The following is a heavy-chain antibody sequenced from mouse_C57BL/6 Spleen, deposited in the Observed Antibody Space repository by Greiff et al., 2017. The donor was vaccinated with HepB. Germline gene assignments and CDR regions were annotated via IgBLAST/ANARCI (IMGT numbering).Heavy chain of an antibody. CDR3: ARVDYDDY. Sequence: VQLQQSGPELVKPGASVKISCKASGYTFTDYYMNWVKQSHGKSLEWIGDINPNNGGTSYNQKFKGKATLTVDKSSSTAYMELRSLTSEDSAVYYCARVDYDDYWGQGTTLTVSS. CDR1: GYTFTDYY. J-gene: IGHJ2*01. CDR2: INPNNGGT. D-gene: IGHD2-4*01. V-gene: IGHV1-26*01.